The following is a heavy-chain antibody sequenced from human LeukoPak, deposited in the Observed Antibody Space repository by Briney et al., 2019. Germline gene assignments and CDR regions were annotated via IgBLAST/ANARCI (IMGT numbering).Heavy chain of an antibody. Sequence: SETLSLTCTVSGGSISSGSYYWSWIRQPAGKGLEWIRRIYTSGSTNYNPSLKSRVTISVDTSKNQFSLKLSSVNAADTALYYCAREREPGGSYYYYMDVWGKGTTVTVSS. CDR1: GGSISSGSYY. CDR2: IYTSGST. J-gene: IGHJ6*03. D-gene: IGHD1-26*01. V-gene: IGHV4-61*02. CDR3: AREREPGGSYYYYMDV.